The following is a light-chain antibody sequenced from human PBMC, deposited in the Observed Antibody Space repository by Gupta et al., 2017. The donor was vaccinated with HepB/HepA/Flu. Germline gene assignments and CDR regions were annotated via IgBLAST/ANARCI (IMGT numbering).Light chain of an antibody. J-gene: IGKJ1*01. CDR3: QQSDNTPWT. CDR1: QNINTY. Sequence: IQITPSPSSLSASIGDRVTISCRASQNINTYLAWYQQKPGKAPKLLIYSASSLQSGVPSRFSGSGSATDFTLTISSLQPEDVAIYFCQQSDNTPWTFGQGTKVEI. CDR2: SAS. V-gene: IGKV1-39*01.